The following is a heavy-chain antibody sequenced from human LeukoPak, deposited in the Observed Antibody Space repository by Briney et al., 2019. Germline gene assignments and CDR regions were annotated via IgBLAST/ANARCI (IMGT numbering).Heavy chain of an antibody. CDR1: GFTVSNNY. J-gene: IGHJ4*02. CDR2: IYSGGNT. V-gene: IGHV3-66*01. Sequence: PGGSLRLSCAASGFTVSNNYMSWVRQAPGKGLEWVSVIYSGGNTYYADSVKGRFTISRDNSKNTLYLQMNSLRVEGTAVYYCARVVRPSYYDFWSGYYVDYWGQGTLVTVSS. CDR3: ARVVRPSYYDFWSGYYVDY. D-gene: IGHD3-3*01.